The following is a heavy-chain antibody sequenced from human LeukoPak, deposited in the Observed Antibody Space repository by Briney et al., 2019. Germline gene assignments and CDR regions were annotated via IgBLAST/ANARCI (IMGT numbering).Heavy chain of an antibody. D-gene: IGHD3-3*01. Sequence: GGSLRLSCAASGFTFSSYAMSWVRQAPGKGLEWVSGISGRGGSTYYADSVKGRFTISRDNAKNSLYLQMNSLRAEDTAVYYCARGPWSFDYWGQGTLVTVSS. CDR1: GFTFSSYA. J-gene: IGHJ4*02. V-gene: IGHV3-23*01. CDR2: ISGRGGST. CDR3: ARGPWSFDY.